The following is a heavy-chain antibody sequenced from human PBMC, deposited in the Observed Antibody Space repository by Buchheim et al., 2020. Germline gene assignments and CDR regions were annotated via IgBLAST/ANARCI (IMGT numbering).Heavy chain of an antibody. CDR3: ARAIYGDFTYYFDY. CDR2: IWYDGSNK. Sequence: QVHLVESGGGVVQPGRSLRLSCAASGFTFSNYGMPWVRQAPGKGLEWVANIWYDGSNKYYADSVKGRFTISRDTSKNTLYLPMNSLRAEDTAVYYCARAIYGDFTYYFDYWGQGTL. CDR1: GFTFSNYG. V-gene: IGHV3-33*01. D-gene: IGHD4-17*01. J-gene: IGHJ4*02.